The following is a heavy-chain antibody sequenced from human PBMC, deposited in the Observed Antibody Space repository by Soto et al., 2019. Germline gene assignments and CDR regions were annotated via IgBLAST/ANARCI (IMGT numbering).Heavy chain of an antibody. Sequence: PGESLKISCRGSGYSFTSYWISWVRQMPGKGLEWMGRIDPSDSYTNYSPSFQGHVTISADKSISTAYLQWSSLKASDTAMYYCARLYSGYDSPLDYWGQGTLVTVSS. CDR3: ARLYSGYDSPLDY. CDR1: GYSFTSYW. V-gene: IGHV5-10-1*01. D-gene: IGHD5-12*01. J-gene: IGHJ4*02. CDR2: IDPSDSYT.